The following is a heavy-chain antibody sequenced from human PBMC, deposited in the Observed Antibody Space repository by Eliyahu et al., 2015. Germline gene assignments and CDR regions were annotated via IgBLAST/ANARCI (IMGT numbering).Heavy chain of an antibody. J-gene: IGHJ6*02. V-gene: IGHV3-21*01. Sequence: EVQLVESGGGLVKPGGSLRLSXAASGFTXXSYSMNWVRQAPGKGLEWVSSISSSSSYIYYADSVKGRFTISRDNAKNSLYLQMNSLRAEDTAVYYCAGPLLTYYYYGMDVWGQGTTVTVSS. CDR1: GFTXXSYS. CDR3: AGPLLTYYYYGMDV. D-gene: IGHD3-10*01. CDR2: ISSSSSYI.